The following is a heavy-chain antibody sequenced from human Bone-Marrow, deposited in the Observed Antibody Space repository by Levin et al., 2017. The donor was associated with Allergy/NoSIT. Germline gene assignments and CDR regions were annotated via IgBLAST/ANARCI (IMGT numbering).Heavy chain of an antibody. CDR1: GGSFSGYY. CDR3: ARRAATRDY. D-gene: IGHD2-15*01. J-gene: IGHJ4*02. Sequence: SETLSLTCAVYGGSFSGYYWSWIRQPPGKGLEWIGEINHSGSTNYNPSLKSRVTISVDTSKNQFSLKLSSVTAADTAVYYCARRAATRDYWGQGTLVTVSS. CDR2: INHSGST. V-gene: IGHV4-34*01.